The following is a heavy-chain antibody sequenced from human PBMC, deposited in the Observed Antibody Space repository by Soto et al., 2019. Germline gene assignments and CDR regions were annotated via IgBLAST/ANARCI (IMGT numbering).Heavy chain of an antibody. CDR2: INQDGSEK. Sequence: EVQLVESGGGLVQPGGSLKLSCAASGFTFRNYYMNWVRQAPGKGLEWVANINQDGSEKNYLDSVKGRFVITRDSAKNSLYLQMDSLRAEDTAVYYCGGGSGWTVEVWGQGTVVTVSS. CDR3: GGGSGWTVEV. J-gene: IGHJ4*02. D-gene: IGHD6-19*01. V-gene: IGHV3-7*05. CDR1: GFTFRNYY.